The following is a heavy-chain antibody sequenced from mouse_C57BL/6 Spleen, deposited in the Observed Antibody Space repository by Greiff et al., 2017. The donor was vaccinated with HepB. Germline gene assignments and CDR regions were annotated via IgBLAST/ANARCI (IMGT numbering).Heavy chain of an antibody. V-gene: IGHV1-9*01. CDR1: GYTFTGYW. D-gene: IGHD4-1*01. J-gene: IGHJ2*01. CDR3: AREGLTGPRGDYFDY. CDR2: ILPGSGST. Sequence: QVQLQQSGAELMKPGASVKLSCKATGYTFTGYWIEWVKQRPGHGLEWIGEILPGSGSTNYTEKFKGKATFTADTSSNTAYMQLSSLTTEDSAIYYCAREGLTGPRGDYFDYWGQGTTLTVSS.